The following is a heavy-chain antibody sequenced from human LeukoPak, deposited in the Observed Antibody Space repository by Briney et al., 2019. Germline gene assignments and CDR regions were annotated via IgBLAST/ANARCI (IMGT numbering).Heavy chain of an antibody. CDR1: GFTFSSYG. V-gene: IGHV3-30*02. CDR2: IRYDGNNK. D-gene: IGHD3-16*02. Sequence: TGGSLRLSCAASGFTFSSYGMHWVRQAPGKGLEWVAFIRYDGNNKYYADSVKGRFTISRDNSKNTLYLQMNSLRAEDTALYYCAKDTSRHVWGNYRLNPSLDYWGQGTLVTVSS. J-gene: IGHJ4*02. CDR3: AKDTSRHVWGNYRLNPSLDY.